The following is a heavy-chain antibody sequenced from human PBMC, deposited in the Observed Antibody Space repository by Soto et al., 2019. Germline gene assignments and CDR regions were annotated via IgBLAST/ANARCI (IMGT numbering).Heavy chain of an antibody. Sequence: SETLSLTCTVSGGSISSGDYYWSWIRQPPGKDLEWIGYIYYSGSTYYNPSLKSRITISVDTSKNQFSLKLSSVTAADTAVYYCARYPVDVDLYDYSSQRALVTGSS. CDR2: IYYSGST. V-gene: IGHV4-30-4*02. CDR3: ARYPVDVDLYDY. J-gene: IGHJ4*02. CDR1: GGSISSGDYY.